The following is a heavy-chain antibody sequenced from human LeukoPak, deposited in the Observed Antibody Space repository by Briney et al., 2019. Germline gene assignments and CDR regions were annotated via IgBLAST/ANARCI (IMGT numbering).Heavy chain of an antibody. J-gene: IGHJ4*02. CDR3: AREGADGDSRGYFDY. Sequence: PSQTLSLTCTVSGSSISSGGYYWSWIRQHPGKGLEWIGYIYYSGSTYYNPSLKSRVTISVDTSKNQFSLKLSSVTAADTAVYYCAREGADGDSRGYFDYWGQGTLVTVSS. CDR1: GSSISSGGYY. V-gene: IGHV4-31*03. D-gene: IGHD4-17*01. CDR2: IYYSGST.